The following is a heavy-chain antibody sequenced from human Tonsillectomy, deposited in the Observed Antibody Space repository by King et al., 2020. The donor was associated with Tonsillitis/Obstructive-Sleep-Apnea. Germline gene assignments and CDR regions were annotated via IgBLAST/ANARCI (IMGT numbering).Heavy chain of an antibody. Sequence: QLVESGAEVKKPGASVKVSCKASGYTFTSYGISWVRQAPGQGLEWMGWISAYNGNTNYAQKLQGRVTMTTDTSTSTAYMELRSLRSDDTAVYYCALTTVTTLRAYYSYMDVWGKGTTVTVSS. D-gene: IGHD4-11*01. V-gene: IGHV1-18*01. CDR1: GYTFTSYG. J-gene: IGHJ6*03. CDR3: ALTTVTTLRAYYSYMDV. CDR2: ISAYNGNT.